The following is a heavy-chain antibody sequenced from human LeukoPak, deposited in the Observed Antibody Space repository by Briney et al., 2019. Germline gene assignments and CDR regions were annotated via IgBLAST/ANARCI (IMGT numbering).Heavy chain of an antibody. J-gene: IGHJ4*02. CDR1: GFTFSSYS. Sequence: SGGSLRLSCAASGFTFSSYSMNWVRQAPGKGLEWVSSISSSSSYIYYADSVKGRFTISRDNAKNSLYLQMNSLRTEDTAVYYCARARLAAGTIYFDYWGQGTLVTVSS. CDR2: ISSSSSYI. CDR3: ARARLAAGTIYFDY. V-gene: IGHV3-21*01. D-gene: IGHD6-19*01.